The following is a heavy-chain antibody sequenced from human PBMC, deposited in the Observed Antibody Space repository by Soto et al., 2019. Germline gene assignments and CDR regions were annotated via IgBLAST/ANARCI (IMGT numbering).Heavy chain of an antibody. CDR2: SNYGGPT. CDR1: VGAITSTAYY. D-gene: IGHD6-13*01. CDR3: ARHGAYSTSVYYYYGMDV. J-gene: IGHJ6*02. Sequence: SETLSLTCTVSVGAITSTAYYWGWIRQPPGKGLEWIGSSNYGGPTYYSPSLQSRVTISLDTAKNHFSLNLRSVTAADTAVYYCARHGAYSTSVYYYYGMDVWGQGTTVTVSS. V-gene: IGHV4-39*01.